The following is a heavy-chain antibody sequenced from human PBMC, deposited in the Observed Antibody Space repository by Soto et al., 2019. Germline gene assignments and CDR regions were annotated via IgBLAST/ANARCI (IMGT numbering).Heavy chain of an antibody. Sequence: SVKVSCKASGGTFSSYAISWVRQAPGQGLEWMGGIIPIFGTANYAQKFQGRVTITADESTSTAYMELSSLRSEDTAVYYCARGQLGVVTDYYYYGMDVWGQGTTVTVSS. D-gene: IGHD3-22*01. CDR1: GGTFSSYA. CDR2: IIPIFGTA. J-gene: IGHJ6*02. V-gene: IGHV1-69*13. CDR3: ARGQLGVVTDYYYYGMDV.